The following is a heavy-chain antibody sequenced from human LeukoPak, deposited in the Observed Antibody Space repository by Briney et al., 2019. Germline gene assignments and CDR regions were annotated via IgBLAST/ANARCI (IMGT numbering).Heavy chain of an antibody. Sequence: GGSLRLSCAASGITFSSYYMSWVRQAPGKGLEWVANIKQDGSAKYYVDSVKGRFTISRDNAKNSLRLQMNSLRAEDTAVYFCAGALAGGLEFTFAYWGQGVLVTVSS. J-gene: IGHJ4*02. CDR3: AGALAGGLEFTFAY. D-gene: IGHD3-16*01. CDR1: GITFSSYY. V-gene: IGHV3-7*01. CDR2: IKQDGSAK.